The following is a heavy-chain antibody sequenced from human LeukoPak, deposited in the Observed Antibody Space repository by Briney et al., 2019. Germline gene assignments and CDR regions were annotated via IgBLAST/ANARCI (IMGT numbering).Heavy chain of an antibody. CDR2: ITKTSNER. Sequence: GGSLRLSCAVSGFSLSDYEMNWVRQAPGKGLEWVSYITKTSNERYYADSVKGRFTISRDNPKNSLYLLMNSLGVEDTAVYCCAREGSVDDFDYWGQGIQVTVSS. D-gene: IGHD6-19*01. CDR1: GFSLSDYE. V-gene: IGHV3-48*03. CDR3: AREGSVDDFDY. J-gene: IGHJ4*02.